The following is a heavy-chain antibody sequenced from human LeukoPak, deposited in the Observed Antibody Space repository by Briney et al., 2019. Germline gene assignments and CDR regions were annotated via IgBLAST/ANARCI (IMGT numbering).Heavy chain of an antibody. CDR3: ARGQSGTPHYYYGMDV. CDR2: IYSGGST. V-gene: IGHV3-53*01. CDR1: GFTVSNNY. J-gene: IGHJ6*02. D-gene: IGHD3-10*01. Sequence: GGSLRLSCVVSGFTVSNNYMSWVRQAPRKGLEWVSLIYSGGSTYYADSVKGRFTISRDNSKNTVYLQMNSLRAEDTAVYYCARGQSGTPHYYYGMDVWGQGTTVTVSS.